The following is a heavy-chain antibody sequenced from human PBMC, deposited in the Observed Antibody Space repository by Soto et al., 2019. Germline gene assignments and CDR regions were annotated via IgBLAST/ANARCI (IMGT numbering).Heavy chain of an antibody. D-gene: IGHD3-10*01. CDR1: NASISSRKW. CDR2: IYHSGSI. V-gene: IGHV4-4*02. J-gene: IGHJ3*02. CDR3: ASKFGELLADAFDI. Sequence: QVQLQESGPGPVKPSGTLSLTCTVSNASISSRKWWTWVRQTPGKGLEWIGEIYHSGSINHNPSLKSRVTMSVDKSNNQSSLKMTSVTAADTAVYYCASKFGELLADAFDIWGQGTVVTVSS.